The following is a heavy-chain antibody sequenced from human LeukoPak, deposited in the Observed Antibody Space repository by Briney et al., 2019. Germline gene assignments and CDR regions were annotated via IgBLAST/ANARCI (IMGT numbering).Heavy chain of an antibody. CDR1: GYTFTSYG. J-gene: IGHJ4*02. CDR3: ATSYCSGGSCYSSALGYYFDY. Sequence: ASVRVSCKASGYTFTSYGISWVRQAPGQGLEWMGWISAYNGDTNYAQKLQGRVTMTTDTSTSTAYMELSSLRSEDTAVYYCATSYCSGGSCYSSALGYYFDYWGQGTLVTVSS. CDR2: ISAYNGDT. V-gene: IGHV1-18*01. D-gene: IGHD2-15*01.